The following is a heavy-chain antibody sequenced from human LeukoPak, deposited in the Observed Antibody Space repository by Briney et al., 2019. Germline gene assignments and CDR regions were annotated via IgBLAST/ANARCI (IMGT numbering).Heavy chain of an antibody. Sequence: GGSLRPSCAVSGFTFSDYYMSWIRQAPGKGLEWVSYISSSSSYTNYADSVKGRFTISRDNAKNSLYLQMNSLRAEDTAVYYCARARGRSSHHDYWGQGTLVTVSS. D-gene: IGHD6-13*01. CDR3: ARARGRSSHHDY. CDR1: GFTFSDYY. CDR2: ISSSSSYT. J-gene: IGHJ4*02. V-gene: IGHV3-11*05.